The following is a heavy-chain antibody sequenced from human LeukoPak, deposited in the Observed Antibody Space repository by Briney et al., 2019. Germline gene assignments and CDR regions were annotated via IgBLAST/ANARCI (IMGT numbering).Heavy chain of an antibody. J-gene: IGHJ4*02. Sequence: GGSLRLSGAASGFTFDDYAMHGVRQPPGKGLEWLSIISWNSGYIGYADSVKGRFTLSRDNGEDTVYLQMNSLRPEDTAFYFCARVRGRYCGCFFFDSWGQGTLVTVSS. CDR3: ARVRGRYCGCFFFDS. CDR1: GFTFDDYA. CDR2: ISWNSGYI. V-gene: IGHV3-9*01. D-gene: IGHD2-21*01.